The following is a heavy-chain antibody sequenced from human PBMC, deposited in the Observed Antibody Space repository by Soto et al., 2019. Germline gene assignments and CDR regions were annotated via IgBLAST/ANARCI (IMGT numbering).Heavy chain of an antibody. D-gene: IGHD6-13*01. CDR1: GFTFSEFL. CDR3: ARDVGYTAGHYFDY. J-gene: IGHJ4*02. Sequence: GSLRLSCTASGFTFSEFLMTWFRQAPGKGLEWVGFIRSKAYGGTTDYAASVKGRFTISRDDSKSIAYLQMNSLKTEDTAVYFCARDVGYTAGHYFDYWGQGTLVTVSS. V-gene: IGHV3-49*03. CDR2: IRSKAYGGTT.